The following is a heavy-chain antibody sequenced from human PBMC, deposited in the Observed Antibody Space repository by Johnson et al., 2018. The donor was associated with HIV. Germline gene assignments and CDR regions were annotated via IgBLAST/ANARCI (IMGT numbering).Heavy chain of an antibody. CDR1: GFTVSSNY. Sequence: VQLVESGGGVVRPGGSLRLSCAASGFTVSSNYMSWVRQAPGKGLEWVSVIYSDGTTSFAQSVKGRFSISRDVSKNILYLQMHSLRTEDTAYYYCARDLPGIYDAFDLWGQGTKVTISS. J-gene: IGHJ3*01. V-gene: IGHV3-66*01. CDR3: ARDLPGIYDAFDL. D-gene: IGHD1-26*01. CDR2: IYSDGTT.